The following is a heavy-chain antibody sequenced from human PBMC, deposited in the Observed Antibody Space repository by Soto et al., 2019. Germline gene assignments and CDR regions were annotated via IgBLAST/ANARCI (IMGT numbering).Heavy chain of an antibody. CDR1: GYTLTSFY. CDR2: INPNGGTT. V-gene: IGHV1-46*01. D-gene: IGHD3-16*01. J-gene: IGHJ4*02. CDR3: ARGSDNYWAFDY. Sequence: GASVKVSCKASGYTLTSFYLHWVRQAPGQGLEWMGIINPNGGTTTYSQQFQGRIAMTTDTSTSTVHLELSSLKFDDTAVYYCARGSDNYWAFDYWGLGTLVTVSS.